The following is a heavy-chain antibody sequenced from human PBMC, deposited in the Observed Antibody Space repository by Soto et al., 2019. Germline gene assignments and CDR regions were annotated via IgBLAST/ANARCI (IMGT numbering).Heavy chain of an antibody. V-gene: IGHV3-23*01. Sequence: GGSLRLSCAASGFTFSSYAMSWVRQAPGKGLEWVSAISGSGGSTYYADSVKGRFTISRDNSKNTLYLQMNSLRAEDTAVYYCAKQTEYYDFWSGYGYYFDYWGQGTLGTVSS. CDR2: ISGSGGST. D-gene: IGHD3-3*01. CDR3: AKQTEYYDFWSGYGYYFDY. CDR1: GFTFSSYA. J-gene: IGHJ4*02.